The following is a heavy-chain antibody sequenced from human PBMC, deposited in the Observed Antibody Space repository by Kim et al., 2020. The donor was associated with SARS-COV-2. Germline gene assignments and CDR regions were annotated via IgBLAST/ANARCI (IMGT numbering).Heavy chain of an antibody. J-gene: IGHJ6*02. CDR1: GGSVSSGSYY. CDR3: ARDTGRLDV. V-gene: IGHV4-61*01. D-gene: IGHD3-3*01. Sequence: SETLSLTCTVSGGSVSSGSYYWSWIRQPPGKGLEWIGYIYYSGSTNYNPSLKSRVTISVDTSKNQFSLKLSSVTAADTAVYYCARDTGRLDVWGQGTTVTVSS. CDR2: IYYSGST.